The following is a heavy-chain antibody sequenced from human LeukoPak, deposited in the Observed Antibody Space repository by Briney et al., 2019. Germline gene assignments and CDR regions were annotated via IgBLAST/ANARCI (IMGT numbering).Heavy chain of an antibody. CDR3: ARRPQWLVQYYYYGMDV. CDR2: INPNSGGT. CDR1: GHTFTGYY. V-gene: IGHV1-2*02. D-gene: IGHD6-19*01. J-gene: IGHJ6*02. Sequence: ASVKVSCKASGHTFTGYYMHWVRQAPGQGLEWMGWINPNSGGTNYAQKFQGRVTMTRDTSISTAYMELSRLRSDDTAVYYCARRPQWLVQYYYYGMDVWGQGTTVTVSS.